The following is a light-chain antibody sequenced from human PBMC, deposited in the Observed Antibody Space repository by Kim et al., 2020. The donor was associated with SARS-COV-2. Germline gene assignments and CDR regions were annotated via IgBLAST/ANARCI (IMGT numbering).Light chain of an antibody. CDR3: QAWDSGLWV. V-gene: IGLV3-1*01. J-gene: IGLJ3*02. CDR1: KLGDKY. CDR2: QDT. Sequence: SYELTQPPSVSVSPGQTASITCSGDKLGDKYACWYQQKPGQSPVLVIYQDTKRPSGIPERFSGSNSGNTATLTISGTQAMDEADYYCQAWDSGLWVFGGG.